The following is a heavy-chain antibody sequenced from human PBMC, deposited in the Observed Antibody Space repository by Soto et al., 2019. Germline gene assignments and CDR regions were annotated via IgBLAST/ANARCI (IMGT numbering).Heavy chain of an antibody. CDR3: ARDFPPGHGGDSFDY. Sequence: GGSLRLSCAASGFTFGTYEMHWIRQAPGKGLEWVSYISSSGSATQYADSVKGRFTISRGNAKNSMYLQMNSLRAEDTAIYYCARDFPPGHGGDSFDYWGQGT. D-gene: IGHD2-21*01. CDR1: GFTFGTYE. V-gene: IGHV3-48*03. J-gene: IGHJ4*02. CDR2: ISSSGSAT.